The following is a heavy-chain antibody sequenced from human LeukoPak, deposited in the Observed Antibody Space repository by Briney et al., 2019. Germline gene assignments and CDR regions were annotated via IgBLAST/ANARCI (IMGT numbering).Heavy chain of an antibody. V-gene: IGHV1-46*01. CDR2: SNPSGGST. CDR3: AREQRDTDFFDY. CDR1: GYTFTSYY. D-gene: IGHD5-18*01. J-gene: IGHJ4*02. Sequence: ASVKVSCKASGYTFTSYYMHWVRQAPGQGLEWMGISNPSGGSTSYAQKFQGRVTMTRDTSTSTVYMELSSLRSEDTAVYYCAREQRDTDFFDYWGQGTLVTVSS.